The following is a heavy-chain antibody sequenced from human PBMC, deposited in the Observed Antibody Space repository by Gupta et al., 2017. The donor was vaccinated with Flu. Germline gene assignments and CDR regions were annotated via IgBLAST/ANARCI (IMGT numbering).Heavy chain of an antibody. J-gene: IGHJ4*02. CDR3: ARDTAQTPGMEVSGIDY. CDR1: GFTFAAYA. D-gene: IGHD6-19*01. V-gene: IGHV3-9*01. Sequence: EVQLVESGGGVVQPGRSLRLSCAASGFTFAAYAMHWVRQVPGKGLEWVSAVSWSSGKIVYAGSGKGRFTISRDNAKNSLYLQMNSLRPEDTALYFCARDTAQTPGMEVSGIDYWGQGTLVTVSS. CDR2: VSWSSGKI.